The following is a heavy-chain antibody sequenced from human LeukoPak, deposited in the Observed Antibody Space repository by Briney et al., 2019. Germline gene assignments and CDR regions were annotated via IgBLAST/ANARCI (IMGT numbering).Heavy chain of an antibody. V-gene: IGHV3-21*01. CDR3: ARDPRYSIYQSNYYMDV. J-gene: IGHJ6*03. Sequence: GGSLRLSCAASGFTFSSYSMNWVRQAPGKGLEWVSSISSSSIYKYYADSMRGRFTISRDNAKNSMYLQMNSLTAEDTAVYYCARDPRYSIYQSNYYMDVWGKGTTVTVSS. CDR1: GFTFSSYS. CDR2: ISSSSIYK. D-gene: IGHD4-11*01.